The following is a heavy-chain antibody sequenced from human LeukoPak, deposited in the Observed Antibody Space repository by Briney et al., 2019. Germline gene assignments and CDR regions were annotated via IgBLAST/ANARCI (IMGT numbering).Heavy chain of an antibody. CDR3: ATGSGYYYDH. CDR1: GFTFSNYY. CDR2: VHHDGSER. Sequence: GRSLRLSCAASGFTFSNYYMHWVRQAPGKGLEWVAVVHHDGSERYYADSVKGRFTISRDNSKNTLYAQMDSLRVEDTAVYYCATGSGYYYDHWGQGTLVTVSS. D-gene: IGHD3-22*01. J-gene: IGHJ4*02. V-gene: IGHV3-30*12.